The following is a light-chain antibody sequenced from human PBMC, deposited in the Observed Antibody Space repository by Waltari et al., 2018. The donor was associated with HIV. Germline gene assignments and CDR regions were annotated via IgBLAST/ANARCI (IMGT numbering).Light chain of an antibody. V-gene: IGLV1-44*01. CDR3: AAWDDSLDGFV. Sequence: QSVLTQPPSASGTPGQRVTISCSGSSSNIGSNTVTWYQQVPGPAPKLLIYSNDQRPSGVPDRFSGSKSGTSASLAISGLQSEDEADYYCAAWDDSLDGFVFGTGTKVTVL. J-gene: IGLJ1*01. CDR1: SSNIGSNT. CDR2: SND.